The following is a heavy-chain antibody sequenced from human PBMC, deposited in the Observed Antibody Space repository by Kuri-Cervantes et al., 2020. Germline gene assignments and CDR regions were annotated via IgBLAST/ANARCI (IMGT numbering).Heavy chain of an antibody. CDR2: INYSGST. Sequence: SETLSLTCAVYGGSFSGYYWSWIRQPPGKGLEWIGEINYSGSTNYNPSLKSRVTISVDTSKNQFSLKLSSVTAADTAVYYCARGSMGWFGESTRLDYWGQGTLVTVSS. J-gene: IGHJ4*02. CDR3: ARGSMGWFGESTRLDY. V-gene: IGHV4-34*01. D-gene: IGHD3-10*01. CDR1: GGSFSGYY.